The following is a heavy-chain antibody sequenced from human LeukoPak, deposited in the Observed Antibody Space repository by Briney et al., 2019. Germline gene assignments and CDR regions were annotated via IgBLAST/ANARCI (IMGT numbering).Heavy chain of an antibody. D-gene: IGHD5-12*01. J-gene: IGHJ4*02. V-gene: IGHV1-18*01. Sequence: ASVKVSCRASSYTFTSYGISWVRQAPGRGLEWMGWSSASNGNTNYAQKLQGRVTMTTDTSTSTAYMELRSLRSDATAVYYCARDFGRRLRSYYFDYWGQGTLVTVSS. CDR2: SSASNGNT. CDR3: ARDFGRRLRSYYFDY. CDR1: SYTFTSYG.